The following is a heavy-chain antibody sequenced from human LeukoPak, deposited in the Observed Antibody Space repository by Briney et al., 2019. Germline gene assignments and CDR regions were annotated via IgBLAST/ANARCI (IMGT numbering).Heavy chain of an antibody. CDR3: ARDPGSYDFWSGAWYFDL. CDR1: GGSISSYY. Sequence: SETLSLTCTVSGGSISSYYWSWIRQPAGKGLEWIGRIYTSGSTNYNPSLKSRVTMSVDTSKNQFSLKLSSVTAADTAVYYCARDPGSYDFWSGAWYFDLWGRGTLVTVSS. J-gene: IGHJ2*01. CDR2: IYTSGST. V-gene: IGHV4-4*07. D-gene: IGHD3-3*01.